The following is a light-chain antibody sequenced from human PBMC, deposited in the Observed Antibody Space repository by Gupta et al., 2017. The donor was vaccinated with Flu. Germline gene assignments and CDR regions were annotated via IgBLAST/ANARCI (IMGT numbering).Light chain of an antibody. Sequence: LGERATINCKSSQSVLYSSNNKNYLAWYQQKPGQPPKLLIYWASTRESGVPDRFSGSGSGTDFTLTISSLQAEDVAVYYCQQYDTTPQTFGQGTKVEIK. V-gene: IGKV4-1*01. CDR3: QQYDTTPQT. CDR1: QSVLYSSNNKNY. CDR2: WAS. J-gene: IGKJ1*01.